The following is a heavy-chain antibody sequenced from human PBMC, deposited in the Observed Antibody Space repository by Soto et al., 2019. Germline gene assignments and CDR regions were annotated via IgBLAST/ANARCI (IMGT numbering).Heavy chain of an antibody. CDR1: GDTFKNCV. CDR2: IIPLFGTT. D-gene: IGHD3-10*01. Sequence: VQVVQSGVEVRRPGSSVKVSCKGSGDTFKNCVISWVRQAPGQGLEWMGGIIPLFGTTDFAQRFQGRLTITTDESTTTAYMELSRLRSEDTATYYCAAELGFGKLSVVWGQGTTVIVSS. CDR3: AAELGFGKLSVV. J-gene: IGHJ6*02. V-gene: IGHV1-69*01.